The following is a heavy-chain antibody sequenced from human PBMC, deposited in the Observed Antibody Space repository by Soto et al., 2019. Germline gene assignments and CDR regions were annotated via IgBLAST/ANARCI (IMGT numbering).Heavy chain of an antibody. CDR2: ISYTSTTI. J-gene: IGHJ4*02. Sequence: EVQLVASVGGWVPPGGSLRLSCAVSGLTSSTDELNLVRQAPGKGLEWLAYISYTSTTIKYADSVTGRFAVYRGNATKSLSLPMNHLRVEDTAVYYCVREGGSLALDSWCQVTLVTVSS. D-gene: IGHD1-1*01. V-gene: IGHV3-48*03. CDR1: GLTSSTDE. CDR3: VREGGSLALDS.